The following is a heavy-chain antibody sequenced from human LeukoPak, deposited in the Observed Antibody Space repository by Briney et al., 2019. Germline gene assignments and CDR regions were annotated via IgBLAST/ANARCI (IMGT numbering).Heavy chain of an antibody. CDR2: IYYTGST. CDR3: ARHLVASGSYSFDY. Sequence: PSETLSLTCAVSGGSISSGGYSWSWIRQPPGKGLEWIGYIYYTGSTNYNPSLKSQVTISVDTSKNQFSLNLSSVTAADTAVYFCARHLVASGSYSFDYWGQGTLVTVSS. J-gene: IGHJ4*02. V-gene: IGHV4-61*08. D-gene: IGHD1-26*01. CDR1: GGSISSGGYS.